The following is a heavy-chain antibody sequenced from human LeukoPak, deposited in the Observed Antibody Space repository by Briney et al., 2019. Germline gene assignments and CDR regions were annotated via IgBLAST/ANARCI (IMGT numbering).Heavy chain of an antibody. J-gene: IGHJ4*02. V-gene: IGHV3-48*04. CDR1: GFTFSSYS. CDR3: AKVAKYYYGSETYYFFEH. Sequence: GRSLRLSCAASGFTFSSYSMNWVRQAPGKGLEWVSYISSSSSTIYYADSVKGRFTISRDNAKNSLYLQMNSLRVEDTAVYYCAKVAKYYYGSETYYFFEHWGQGTPVTASS. D-gene: IGHD3-10*01. CDR2: ISSSSSTI.